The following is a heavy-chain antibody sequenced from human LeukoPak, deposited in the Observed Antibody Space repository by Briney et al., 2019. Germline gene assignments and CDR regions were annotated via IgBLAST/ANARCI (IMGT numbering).Heavy chain of an antibody. CDR1: GFTFRDYY. D-gene: IGHD6-19*01. Sequence: GGSLRLSCAAPGFTFRDYYVSWIRQAPGKGLEWVSYISSRSDYTNYADSVKGRFTISRDNAKNSLYLQMNSLRAEDTAVYYCARCQYNSSPDFWGQGTLVTVSS. CDR3: ARCQYNSSPDF. V-gene: IGHV3-11*03. J-gene: IGHJ4*02. CDR2: ISSRSDYT.